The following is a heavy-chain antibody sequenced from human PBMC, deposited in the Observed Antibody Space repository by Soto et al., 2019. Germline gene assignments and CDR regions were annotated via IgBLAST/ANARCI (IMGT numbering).Heavy chain of an antibody. D-gene: IGHD6-19*01. CDR1: GYTFITYD. J-gene: IGHJ4*02. CDR2: MNPSNGNA. V-gene: IGHV1-8*01. Sequence: ASVKVSCKASGYTFITYDINWVRQATGQGLEWMGWMNPSNGNAGYAQKFQGRLTMTRNTSISTAYMELSSVTAADTAVYYCARVFSGWDNDYWGQGTLVTVSS. CDR3: ARVFSGWDNDY.